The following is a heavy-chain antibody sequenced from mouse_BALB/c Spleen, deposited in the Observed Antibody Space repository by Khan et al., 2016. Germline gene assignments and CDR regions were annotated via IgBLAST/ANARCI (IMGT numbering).Heavy chain of an antibody. Sequence: VQLKESGPELVKPGASVKMSCKASGYTFSRYVMHWVKQKPGQGLEWIGYIDPDNDGTKYNEKFKGKATLTSDISSNTAYMDLSSLTSEDSAVYYCVRPFGDCFAYWGQGTLVTVSA. CDR2: IDPDNDGT. CDR3: VRPFGDCFAY. CDR1: GYTFSRYV. J-gene: IGHJ3*01. V-gene: IGHV1S136*01.